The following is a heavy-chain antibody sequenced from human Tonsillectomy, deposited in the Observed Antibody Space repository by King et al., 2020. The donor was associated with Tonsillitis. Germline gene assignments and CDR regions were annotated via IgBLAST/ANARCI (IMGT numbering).Heavy chain of an antibody. V-gene: IGHV3-30*03. Sequence: VQLVESGGGVVQPGRSLRLSCAASGFTFSNFDMHWVRQAPGKGLEWVALISYDGSNKFCADSVKGRFTISRDNSKNTLYLQMNSLSTEDTAVYYCARGARIDGDSDFLEYFQHWGQGTLVTVSS. D-gene: IGHD2-15*01. CDR1: GFTFSNFD. CDR3: ARGARIDGDSDFLEYFQH. J-gene: IGHJ1*01. CDR2: ISYDGSNK.